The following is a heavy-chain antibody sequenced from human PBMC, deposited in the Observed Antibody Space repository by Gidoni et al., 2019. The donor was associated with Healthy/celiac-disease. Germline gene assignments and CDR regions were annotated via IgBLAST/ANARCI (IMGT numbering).Heavy chain of an antibody. CDR2: ISGSGGST. Sequence: EVQLLESGGGLVQPGGSLRLSCEASGFTFSSYDMSWVRPAPGKGLEWVSAISGSGGSTYYADSVKGRFTISRDNSKNTLYLQMNSLRAEDTAVYYCAKAPDYYDSSGYYHAEYFQHWGQGTLVTVSS. V-gene: IGHV3-23*01. D-gene: IGHD3-22*01. J-gene: IGHJ1*01. CDR1: GFTFSSYD. CDR3: AKAPDYYDSSGYYHAEYFQH.